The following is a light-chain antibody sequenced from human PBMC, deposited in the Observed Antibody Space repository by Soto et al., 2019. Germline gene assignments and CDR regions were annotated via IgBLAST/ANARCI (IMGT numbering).Light chain of an antibody. CDR1: QSISSW. V-gene: IGKV1-5*03. Sequence: IQMTQSPSTLSASVGDRVTITCRASQSISSWLAWYQQKPGKAPKLLIYKASSLESGVPSRFSGSGSGTEFTLTISSLQPDDFATYYCQQYNSSPTFGQGTKVDIK. CDR3: QQYNSSPT. J-gene: IGKJ1*01. CDR2: KAS.